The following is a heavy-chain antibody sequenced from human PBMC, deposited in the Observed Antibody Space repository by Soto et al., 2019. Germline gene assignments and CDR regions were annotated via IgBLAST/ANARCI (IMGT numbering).Heavy chain of an antibody. D-gene: IGHD1-7*01. V-gene: IGHV1-2*04. CDR3: ARAITGTTVGAFDI. CDR2: INPNSGGT. Sequence: ASVKVSCKASGYTFTGYYMHWVRQAPGQGLEWMGWINPNSGGTNYAQKFQGWVTMTRDTSISTAYMELSRLRSDDTAVYYCARAITGTTVGAFDIWGQGTMVTVSS. CDR1: GYTFTGYY. J-gene: IGHJ3*02.